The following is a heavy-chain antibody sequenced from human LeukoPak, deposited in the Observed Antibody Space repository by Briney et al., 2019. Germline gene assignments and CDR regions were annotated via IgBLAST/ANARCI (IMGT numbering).Heavy chain of an antibody. V-gene: IGHV4-30-2*01. Sequence: SQTLSPTCAVSGGSISSGGYSWSWIRQPPGKGLESVGYFYHGGSTYYNPSLKSRVTISVDRSKNQFSLKLSSVTAADTAVYYCAREPYYYDSSGYPVHYYGTDGWGQGTTVTVSS. D-gene: IGHD3-22*01. CDR2: FYHGGST. J-gene: IGHJ6*02. CDR1: GGSISSGGYS. CDR3: AREPYYYDSSGYPVHYYGTDG.